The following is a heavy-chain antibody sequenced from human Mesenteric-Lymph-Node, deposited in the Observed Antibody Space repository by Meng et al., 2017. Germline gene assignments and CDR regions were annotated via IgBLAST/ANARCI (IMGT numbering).Heavy chain of an antibody. CDR3: AGGPYYDSSGYYYGPPPYYFDY. J-gene: IGHJ4*02. V-gene: IGHV4-34*01. Sequence: SETLSLTCAVYGGSFSGYYWSWIRQPPGKGLEWIGEINHSGSTNYNPSLKSRVTISVDTSKNQFSLKLSSVTAADTAVYYCAGGPYYDSSGYYYGPPPYYFDYWGQGTLVTVSS. CDR2: INHSGST. D-gene: IGHD3-22*01. CDR1: GGSFSGYY.